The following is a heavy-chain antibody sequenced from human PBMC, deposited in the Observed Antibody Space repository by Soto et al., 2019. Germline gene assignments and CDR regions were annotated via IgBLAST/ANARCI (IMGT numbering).Heavy chain of an antibody. V-gene: IGHV3-30*18. CDR1: GLTFSTYG. D-gene: IGHD2-2*01. CDR2: ISNDVRNI. J-gene: IGHJ4*02. CDR3: VKDTLGGMTPVFMPGPD. Sequence: VQLVESGGGVVQPGRSLRLSCAASGLTFSTYGFHWVRQAPGKGLEWVAVISNDVRNIHYAESVKGRFTISRDNSKNTLYLQMNSLRPNDTAVYYCVKDTLGGMTPVFMPGPDWGQGTLVTVSS.